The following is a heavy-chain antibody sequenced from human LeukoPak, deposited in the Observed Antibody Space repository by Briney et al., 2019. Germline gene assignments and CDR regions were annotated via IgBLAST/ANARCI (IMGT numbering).Heavy chain of an antibody. CDR2: INHSGST. CDR1: GGYFSGYY. V-gene: IGHV4-34*01. D-gene: IGHD3-10*01. J-gene: IGHJ4*02. CDR3: ARGWGRPNYYGSGSYFCYFDY. Sequence: SETLSLTCAVYGGYFSGYYWSWIRQPPGKGLEWIGEINHSGSTNYNPSLKSRVTISVDTSKNQFSLKLSSVTAADTAVYYCARGWGRPNYYGSGSYFCYFDYWGQGTLVTVSS.